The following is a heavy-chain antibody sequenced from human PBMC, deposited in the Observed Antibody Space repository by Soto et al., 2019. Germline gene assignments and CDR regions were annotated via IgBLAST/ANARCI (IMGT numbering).Heavy chain of an antibody. CDR1: GGSISSGDYY. V-gene: IGHV4-30-4*01. CDR3: ARGDSGVQHLRPYYFDY. CDR2: IYYSGST. J-gene: IGHJ4*02. D-gene: IGHD3-10*01. Sequence: QVQLQESGPGLVKPSQTLSLTCTVSGGSISSGDYYWSWIRQPPGKGLEWIGYIYYSGSTYYNPSLKSRVTISVDTSKNRFSLKLSSVTAADTAVYYCARGDSGVQHLRPYYFDYWGQGTLVTVSS.